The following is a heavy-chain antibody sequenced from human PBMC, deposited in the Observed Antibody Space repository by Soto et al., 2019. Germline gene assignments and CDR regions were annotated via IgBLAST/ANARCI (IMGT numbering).Heavy chain of an antibody. CDR3: ARDSPFDASSGYLEY. D-gene: IGHD3-22*01. V-gene: IGHV3-30*03. CDR1: GFTFSRYA. Sequence: GGSLRLSCVASGFTFSRYAMDWVRQAPGKGLKWVAIISYDGRNEYYADSVKGRFTISRDNSKNTLYLQMNSLRPEDTAVYYCARDSPFDASSGYLEYWGQGTLVTVSS. CDR2: ISYDGRNE. J-gene: IGHJ4*02.